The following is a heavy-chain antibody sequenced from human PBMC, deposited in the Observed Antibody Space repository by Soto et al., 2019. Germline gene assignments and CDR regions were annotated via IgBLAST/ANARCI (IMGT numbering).Heavy chain of an antibody. CDR2: IWYDGSNK. CDR1: GFTFSSYG. J-gene: IGHJ2*01. V-gene: IGHV3-33*06. Sequence: GGSLRLSCAASGFTFSSYGMHWVRQAPGKGLEWVAVIWYDGSNKYYADSVKGRFTISRDNSKNTLYLQMNSLRAEDTAVYYCAKVLGELSFSHYGWYFDLWGRGTLVTVSS. D-gene: IGHD3-16*02. CDR3: AKVLGELSFSHYGWYFDL.